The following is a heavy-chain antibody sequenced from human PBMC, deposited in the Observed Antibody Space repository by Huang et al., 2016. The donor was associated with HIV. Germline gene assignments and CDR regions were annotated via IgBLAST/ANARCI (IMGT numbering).Heavy chain of an antibody. CDR2: ISSSGGNI. Sequence: VQLVESGGGLVRPGGSLRLSCAASGFSFDSYSMTGVRQAPGKTLEWLAYISSSGGNIYYADSVKGRFTISRDNARNSLFLQLSSLRVEDTAVYHCVRDAGGKNFWGQGTLVSVSS. J-gene: IGHJ4*02. CDR3: VRDAGGKNF. D-gene: IGHD1-26*01. CDR1: GFSFDSYS. V-gene: IGHV3-48*01.